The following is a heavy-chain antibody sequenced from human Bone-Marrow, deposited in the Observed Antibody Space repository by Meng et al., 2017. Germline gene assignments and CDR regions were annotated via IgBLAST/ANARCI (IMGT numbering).Heavy chain of an antibody. Sequence: GESLKISCKGSGYNFAGYWIAWVRQMPGKGLEWMGIIYPGDSDTTYSPSFQGQVTISADKSITTAYLQWSSLKASDTAMYYCARVSSSGWYLQQIDYWGQGTLVTVSS. D-gene: IGHD6-19*01. V-gene: IGHV5-51*01. CDR3: ARVSSSGWYLQQIDY. CDR1: GYNFAGYW. CDR2: IYPGDSDT. J-gene: IGHJ4*02.